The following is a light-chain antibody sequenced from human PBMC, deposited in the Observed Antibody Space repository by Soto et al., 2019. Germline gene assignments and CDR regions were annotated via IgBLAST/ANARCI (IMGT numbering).Light chain of an antibody. Sequence: QSVLTQSPSASASPGASVKLTCTLSSGHSDYAIDWHQQQPEKGPRYLMKVTSDGSHTKGDGIPDRFSGSSSGADRYLTISSFWSDDEDDYYCQAWGTGGVFGGGTKLTVL. CDR2: VTSDGSH. J-gene: IGLJ3*02. CDR1: SGHSDYA. V-gene: IGLV4-69*01. CDR3: QAWGTGGV.